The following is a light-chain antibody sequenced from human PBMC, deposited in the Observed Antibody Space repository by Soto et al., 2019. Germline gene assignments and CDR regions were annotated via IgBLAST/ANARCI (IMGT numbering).Light chain of an antibody. CDR2: DVS. CDR1: SSDVGGYNY. J-gene: IGLJ2*01. CDR3: SSYATSTTVL. V-gene: IGLV2-14*03. Sequence: QYALTQPASVSGSPGQSITISCTGTSSDVGGYNYVSWYQQHPGRAPQLMIYDVSPRPSGVSNRFSGSRSGNTASLTISGLQAEDEADYYCSSYATSTTVLFGGGTKLTVL.